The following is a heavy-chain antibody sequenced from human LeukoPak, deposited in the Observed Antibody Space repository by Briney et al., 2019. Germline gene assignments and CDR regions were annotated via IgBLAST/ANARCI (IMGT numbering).Heavy chain of an antibody. CDR3: ARDRCSSTSCPSYYYYYGMDV. D-gene: IGHD2-2*01. V-gene: IGHV1-18*01. J-gene: IGHJ6*02. Sequence: GASVTVSCKASGYTFTIYGISWVRQAPGQGLEWMGWISAYNGNTNYAQKLQGRVTMTTDTSTSTAYMELRSLRSDDTAVYYCARDRCSSTSCPSYYYYYGMDVWGQGTTVTVSS. CDR1: GYTFTIYG. CDR2: ISAYNGNT.